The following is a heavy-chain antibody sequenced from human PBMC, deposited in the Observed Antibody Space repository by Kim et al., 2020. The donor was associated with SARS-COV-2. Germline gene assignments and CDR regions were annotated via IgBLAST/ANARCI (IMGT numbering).Heavy chain of an antibody. CDR3: ARDRYCSSTSCYRYYGMDV. CDR1: GYTFTSYY. J-gene: IGHJ6*02. Sequence: ASVKVSCKASGYTFTSYYMHWVRQAPGQGLEWMGIINPSGGSTSYAQKFQGRVTMTRDTSTSTVYMELSSLRSEDTAVYYCARDRYCSSTSCYRYYGMDVWGQGTTVTVSS. D-gene: IGHD2-2*01. CDR2: INPSGGST. V-gene: IGHV1-46*01.